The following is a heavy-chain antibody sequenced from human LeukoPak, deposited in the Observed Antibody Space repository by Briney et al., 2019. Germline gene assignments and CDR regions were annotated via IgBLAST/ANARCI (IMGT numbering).Heavy chain of an antibody. D-gene: IGHD3-10*01. CDR3: AKDLWGAMVLWFGEQYNWFDP. CDR1: GFTFSSYG. V-gene: IGHV3-30*02. CDR2: IRYDGSNK. J-gene: IGHJ5*02. Sequence: GGSLRLSCAASGFTFSSYGMHWVRQAPGKGLEWVAFIRYDGSNKYYADSVKGRFTISRDNSKNTLYLQMNSLRAEDTAVYYCAKDLWGAMVLWFGEQYNWFDPWGQGTLVTVSS.